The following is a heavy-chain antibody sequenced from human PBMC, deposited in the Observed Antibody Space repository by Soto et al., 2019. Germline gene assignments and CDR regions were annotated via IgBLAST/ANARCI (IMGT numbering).Heavy chain of an antibody. J-gene: IGHJ6*02. CDR2: ISYDGSNK. D-gene: IGHD5-18*01. V-gene: IGHV3-30*18. CDR3: AKDLRIQLWAYYYYYGMDV. CDR1: GFTFSICG. Sequence: PGGSLRLSCAASGFTFSICGMHWVRHAPGKGLEWVAVISYDGSNKYYADSVKGRFTISRDNSKNTLYLQMNSLRAEDTAVYYCAKDLRIQLWAYYYYYGMDVWGQGTTVTVSS.